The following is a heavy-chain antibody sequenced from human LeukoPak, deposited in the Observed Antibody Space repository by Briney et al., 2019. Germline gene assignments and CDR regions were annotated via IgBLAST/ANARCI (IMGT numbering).Heavy chain of an antibody. D-gene: IGHD4-17*01. V-gene: IGHV3-23*01. J-gene: IGHJ4*02. Sequence: GGSLRLSCVASGFTFSNYVMNWVRQAPGKGLEWVSSISGSGSTTYFADSVKGRFTISRDNSKNTLYLQVDNLRADDTAVYFCAKVPLVTTKGFVYWGQGTLVTVSS. CDR2: ISGSGSTT. CDR1: GFTFSNYV. CDR3: AKVPLVTTKGFVY.